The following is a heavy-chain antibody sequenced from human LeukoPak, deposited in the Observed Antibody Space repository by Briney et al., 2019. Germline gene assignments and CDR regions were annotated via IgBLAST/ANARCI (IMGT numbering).Heavy chain of an antibody. Sequence: ASVKVSCKASGYTFTGYYMHWVRQAPGQGLEWMGWINPNSGGTNYAQKFQGRVTMTRDTSISTAYMELSRLRSDDTAVYYCARDLAYGSGQNWFDPWGQGTLATVSS. D-gene: IGHD3-10*01. CDR1: GYTFTGYY. J-gene: IGHJ5*02. CDR2: INPNSGGT. V-gene: IGHV1-2*02. CDR3: ARDLAYGSGQNWFDP.